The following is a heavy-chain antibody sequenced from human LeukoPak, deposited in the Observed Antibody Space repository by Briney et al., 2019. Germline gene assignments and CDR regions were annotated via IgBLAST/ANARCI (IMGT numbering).Heavy chain of an antibody. J-gene: IGHJ4*02. CDR1: GYTLTELS. CDR2: FDPEDGET. D-gene: IGHD2-8*01. V-gene: IGHV1-24*01. CDR3: ATTHIPDCTNGVCYPYFDY. Sequence: ASVKVSCKVSGYTLTELSMHWVRQAPGKGLEWMGGFDPEDGETIYAQKFQGRVTMTEDTSTYTAYMELSSLRSEDTAVYYCATTHIPDCTNGVCYPYFDYWGQGTLVTVSS.